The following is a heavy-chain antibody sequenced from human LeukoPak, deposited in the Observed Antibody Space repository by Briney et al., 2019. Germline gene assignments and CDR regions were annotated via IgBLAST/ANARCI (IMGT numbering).Heavy chain of an antibody. D-gene: IGHD6-19*01. Sequence: GGSLRLSCAASGFTFSSYSMNWVRQAPGKGLEWVSYISSSGSTIYYADSVKGRFTISRDNAKNSLYLQMNSLRAEDTAVYYCASSVAVAGTYWGQGTLVTVSS. CDR2: ISSSGSTI. CDR3: ASSVAVAGTY. J-gene: IGHJ4*02. CDR1: GFTFSSYS. V-gene: IGHV3-48*04.